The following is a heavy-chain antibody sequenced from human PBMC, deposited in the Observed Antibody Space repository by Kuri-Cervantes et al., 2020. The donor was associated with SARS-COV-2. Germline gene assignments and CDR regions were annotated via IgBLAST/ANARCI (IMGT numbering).Heavy chain of an antibody. Sequence: ESLKISCTVSGGSISSSSYYWGWIRQPPGKGLEWIGYIYYSGSTYYNPSLKSRVTISVDTSKNQFSLKLSSVTAADTAVYYCASKGQLEDAFDIWGQGTMVTVSS. J-gene: IGHJ3*02. V-gene: IGHV4-39*07. CDR3: ASKGQLEDAFDI. CDR2: IYYSGST. D-gene: IGHD6-6*01. CDR1: GGSISSSSYY.